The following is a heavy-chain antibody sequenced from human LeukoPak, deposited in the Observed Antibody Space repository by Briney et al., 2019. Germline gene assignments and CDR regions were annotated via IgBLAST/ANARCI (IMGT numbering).Heavy chain of an antibody. D-gene: IGHD3-16*01. Sequence: ASVKVSCKASGYTFTSYAMTWVRQAPGQGLEWMGCINTHTGNATLAQAFTGRFVFSLDTSVSTAYLQISSLQAEDTPVYYCARGRGGRSLNYYYYMDVWGKGTTVTVSS. CDR2: INTHTGNA. CDR3: ARGRGGRSLNYYYYMDV. CDR1: GYTFTSYA. V-gene: IGHV7-4-1*02. J-gene: IGHJ6*03.